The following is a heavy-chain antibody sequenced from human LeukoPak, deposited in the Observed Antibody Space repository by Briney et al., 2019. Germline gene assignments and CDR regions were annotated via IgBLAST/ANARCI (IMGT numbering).Heavy chain of an antibody. V-gene: IGHV4-34*01. J-gene: IGHJ4*02. CDR2: INHSGNT. CDR3: ARGYDSFDY. D-gene: IGHD1-1*01. Sequence: PSETLSLTCAVYGGSFSGYYWSWIRQPPGKGLEWIGEINHSGNTNYNPSLKSRVTISVDTSKNQFSLKLSSVTAADTAVYYCARGYDSFDYWGQGTLVTVSS. CDR1: GGSFSGYY.